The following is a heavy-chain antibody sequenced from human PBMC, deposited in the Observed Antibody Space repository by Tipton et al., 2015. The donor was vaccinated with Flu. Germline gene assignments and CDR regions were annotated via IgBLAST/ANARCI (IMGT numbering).Heavy chain of an antibody. CDR3: ARGGGSFQFDF. CDR2: IYARVST. Sequence: TLSLTCTISGDSIRSDYYWGWIRQPAGKGLEWIGRIYARVSTNYNPSLKSRVTMSADTSKNQFSLKLTSVTAADTAVYYCARGGGSFQFDFWGQGTLVTVSS. V-gene: IGHV4-4*07. J-gene: IGHJ4*02. D-gene: IGHD1-26*01. CDR1: GDSIRSDYY.